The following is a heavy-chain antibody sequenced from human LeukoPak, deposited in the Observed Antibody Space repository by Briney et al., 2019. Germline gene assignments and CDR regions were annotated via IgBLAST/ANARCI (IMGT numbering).Heavy chain of an antibody. CDR1: GYTLTELS. Sequence: GASVKVSCKVSGYTLTELSMHWVRQAPGKGLEWMGRFDPEDGETIYAQKFQGRVTMTEDTSTDTAYMELSSLRSEDTAVYYCATVGSYDSSGYYPLWGQGTLVTVSS. J-gene: IGHJ4*02. V-gene: IGHV1-24*01. CDR2: FDPEDGET. D-gene: IGHD3-22*01. CDR3: ATVGSYDSSGYYPL.